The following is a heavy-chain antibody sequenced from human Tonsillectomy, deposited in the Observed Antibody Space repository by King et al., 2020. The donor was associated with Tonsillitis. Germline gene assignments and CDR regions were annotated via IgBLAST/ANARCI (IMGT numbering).Heavy chain of an antibody. V-gene: IGHV4-39*01. CDR3: ARYVSGSFDY. Sequence: LQLQESGPGVVKPSETLSLTFTVSCGSISSRDNFWACIRQPPGKGRECLVYMYDRGTIFYNPSLKSRITISGGTSENRFSLKLGAVTAADTAVYFCARYVSGSFDYWGQGALVTVSS. J-gene: IGHJ4*02. CDR2: MYDRGTI. CDR1: CGSISSRDNF. D-gene: IGHD1-26*01.